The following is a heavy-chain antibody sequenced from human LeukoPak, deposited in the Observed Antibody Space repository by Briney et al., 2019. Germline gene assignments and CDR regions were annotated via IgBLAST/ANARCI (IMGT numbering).Heavy chain of an antibody. CDR3: ASLAVYYGSGSYPYYFDY. CDR1: GFTFSSYS. D-gene: IGHD3-10*01. V-gene: IGHV3-21*01. Sequence: GGSLRLSCAASGFTFSSYSMNWVRQAPGKGLEWVSSISSSSSYIYYADSVKGRFTISRDNSKNTLYLQMNSLRAEDTAVYYCASLAVYYGSGSYPYYFDYWGQGTLVTVSS. J-gene: IGHJ4*02. CDR2: ISSSSSYI.